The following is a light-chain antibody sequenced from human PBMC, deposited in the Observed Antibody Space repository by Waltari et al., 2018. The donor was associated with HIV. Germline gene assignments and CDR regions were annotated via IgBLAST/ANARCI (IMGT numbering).Light chain of an antibody. V-gene: IGKV3-20*01. Sequence: EIVLTQSPGTLSLSPGERATLSCRASQSVRSGSLAWYQQKPGQAPRLLIFGASSRAPGIPDRFSGSGAVTDFILTISRLEPEDCAVYYCQQYAASPLTFGGGTRVEIK. CDR1: QSVRSGS. CDR2: GAS. CDR3: QQYAASPLT. J-gene: IGKJ4*01.